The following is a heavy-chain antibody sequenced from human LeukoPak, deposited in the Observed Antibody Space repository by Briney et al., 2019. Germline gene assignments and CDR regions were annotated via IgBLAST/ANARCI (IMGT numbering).Heavy chain of an antibody. Sequence: GGSLRLSCAASGFTFSSYAMSWVRQAPGKGLEWVSAISGSGGSTYYADSVKGRFTISRDNSKNTLYLQMNSLRAEDTAVYHCAKDFHGGLSPVGFDYWGQGTLVTVSS. CDR2: ISGSGGST. CDR1: GFTFSSYA. V-gene: IGHV3-23*01. CDR3: AKDFHGGLSPVGFDY. J-gene: IGHJ4*02. D-gene: IGHD1-26*01.